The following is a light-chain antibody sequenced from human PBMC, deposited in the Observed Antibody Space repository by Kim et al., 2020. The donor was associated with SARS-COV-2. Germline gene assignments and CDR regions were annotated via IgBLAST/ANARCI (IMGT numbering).Light chain of an antibody. J-gene: IGKJ4*01. CDR3: QQYNSAPPT. CDR2: AAS. CDR1: QSISNY. Sequence: ASVGDRVTITCRASQSISNYLAWYQQKPGKVPKLLIYAASALQSGVPSRFSGSGSGTDFTLTISSLQPEDVATYYCQQYNSAPPTFGGGTKVDIK. V-gene: IGKV1-27*01.